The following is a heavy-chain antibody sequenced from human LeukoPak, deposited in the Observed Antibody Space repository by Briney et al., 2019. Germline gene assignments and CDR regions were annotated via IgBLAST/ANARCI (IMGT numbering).Heavy chain of an antibody. CDR3: ARHIRLVITNWFYP. CDR2: IYYSGST. D-gene: IGHD3-9*01. Sequence: SDTLALTCTVSGGSISSSSYYWGWIPQPPGKGLEWIGSIYYSGSTYYNPSLKSRVNISVDTSKNQLALKLSSVTAADTAVYYCARHIRLVITNWFYPWGQGTLVTVSS. CDR1: GGSISSSSYY. J-gene: IGHJ5*02. V-gene: IGHV4-39*01.